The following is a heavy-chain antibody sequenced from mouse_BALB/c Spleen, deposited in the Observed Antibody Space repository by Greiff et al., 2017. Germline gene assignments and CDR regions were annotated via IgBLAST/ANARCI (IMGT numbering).Heavy chain of an antibody. CDR1: GYTFTSYV. J-gene: IGHJ4*01. Sequence: EVQLQQSGPELVKPGASVKMSCKASGYTFTSYVMHWVKQRPEQGLEWIGWIDPENGDTEYAPKFQGKATMTADTSSNTAYLQLSSLTSEDTAVYYCNAQGYAMDYWGQGTSVTVSS. V-gene: IGHV14-4*02. CDR3: NAQGYAMDY. CDR2: IDPENGDT.